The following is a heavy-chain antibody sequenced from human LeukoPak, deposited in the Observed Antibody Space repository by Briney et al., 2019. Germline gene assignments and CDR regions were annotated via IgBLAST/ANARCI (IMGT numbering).Heavy chain of an antibody. J-gene: IGHJ4*02. CDR1: GGSITGSTYY. V-gene: IGHV4-39*07. Sequence: SETLSLTCTVSGGSITGSTYYWGWIRQPPGKGLEWIGSFYHTGGTYYNPSLKSRVTISVDTSKNHFSLNLSSVTAADTAVYYCTIESGVGATYWGQGTLVTVSS. CDR3: TIESGVGATY. CDR2: FYHTGGT. D-gene: IGHD1-26*01.